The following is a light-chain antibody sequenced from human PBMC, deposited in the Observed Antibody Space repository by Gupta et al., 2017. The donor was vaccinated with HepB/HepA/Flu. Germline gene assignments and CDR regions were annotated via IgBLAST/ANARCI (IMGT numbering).Light chain of an antibody. V-gene: IGLV1-47*01. J-gene: IGLJ3*02. Sequence: QSVLTQPLSASGTPGQRVTISCSGSSSNIGSNYVYWYQQLPGTAPKLLIYRNNQRPSGVPDRFSGSKSGTSASLSISGLRSEDEADYYCAAWDDSRSGWVFGGGTKLTVL. CDR1: SSNIGSNY. CDR3: AAWDDSRSGWV. CDR2: RNN.